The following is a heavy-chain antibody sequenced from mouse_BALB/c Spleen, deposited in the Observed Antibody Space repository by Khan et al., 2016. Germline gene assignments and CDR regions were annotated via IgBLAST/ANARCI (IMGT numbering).Heavy chain of an antibody. Sequence: QIQLVQSGPELKKPGKTVKISCKASGYTFTNYGMNWVKQAPGKGLKWMGWINTYSGESTYADDFKGRFAFSLETSANTAYLQINNLKNEDTATYFCARYRYYYGSSRYFDVCGAGTTSPSPQ. CDR3: ARYRYYYGSSRYFDV. V-gene: IGHV9-3-1*01. CDR2: INTYSGES. D-gene: IGHD1-1*01. J-gene: IGHJ1*01. CDR1: GYTFTNYG.